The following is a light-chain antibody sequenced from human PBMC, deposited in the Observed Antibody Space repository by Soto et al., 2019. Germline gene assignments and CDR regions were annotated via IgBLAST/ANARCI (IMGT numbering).Light chain of an antibody. V-gene: IGKV1-12*01. J-gene: IGKJ5*01. CDR2: TTS. CDR3: QKYGSSPIT. CDR1: QGVRDW. Sequence: DIQMTQSPSFVGTSVRDPVTRTCRASQGVRDWVAWYQQKPGKAPKLLFSTTSTLEDGVPSRFSGSASGTEFTLTISSLQPEDFAVYYCQKYGSSPITFGQGTRLEIK.